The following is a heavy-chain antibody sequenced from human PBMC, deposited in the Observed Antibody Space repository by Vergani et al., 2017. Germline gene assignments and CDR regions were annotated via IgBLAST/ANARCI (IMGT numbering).Heavy chain of an antibody. J-gene: IGHJ4*02. CDR2: ISSSSSYI. D-gene: IGHD1-26*01. CDR3: ARDMVGATDFDY. Sequence: EVQLVESGGGLVKPGGSLRLSCAASGFTFSSYSMNWVRQAPGKGLEWVSSISSSSSYIYYADSVKGRFTISRENAKNALYLQMNSLRAEDTAVYYCARDMVGATDFDYWGQGTLVTVSS. CDR1: GFTFSSYS. V-gene: IGHV3-21*01.